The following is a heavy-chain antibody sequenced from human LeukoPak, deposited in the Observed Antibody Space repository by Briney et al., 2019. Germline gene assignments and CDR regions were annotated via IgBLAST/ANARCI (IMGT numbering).Heavy chain of an antibody. V-gene: IGHV3-21*04. CDR1: EFTLSSYT. CDR3: ARDRHTAMVYYYYYMDV. Sequence: GGSLRLSCAASEFTLSSYTMNWVRQAPGKGLEWVSSISPSSHYIYYADSVRGRFTISRDNARNSLYLQMNSLRDEDTAVYYCARDRHTAMVYYYYYMDVWGTGTTVTVSS. CDR2: ISPSSHYI. D-gene: IGHD5-18*01. J-gene: IGHJ6*03.